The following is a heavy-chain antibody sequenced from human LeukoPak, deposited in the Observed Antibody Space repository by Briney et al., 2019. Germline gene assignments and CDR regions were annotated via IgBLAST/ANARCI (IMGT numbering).Heavy chain of an antibody. J-gene: IGHJ6*02. V-gene: IGHV3-49*03. D-gene: IGHD5-18*01. Sequence: GGSLRLSCTASGFTFGDYAMSWFRQAPGKGLEWVGFIRSKAYGGTTEYAASAKGRFTISRDDSKSIAYLQMNSLKAEDTAVYYCTRGGTAMVTGYYYGMDVWGQGTTVTVSS. CDR3: TRGGTAMVTGYYYGMDV. CDR1: GFTFGDYA. CDR2: IRSKAYGGTT.